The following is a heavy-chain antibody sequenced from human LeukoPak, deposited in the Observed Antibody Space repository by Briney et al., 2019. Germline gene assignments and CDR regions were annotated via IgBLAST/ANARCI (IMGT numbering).Heavy chain of an antibody. CDR3: ASNAVPAY. Sequence: SSETLSLTCTVSGGSISSTDYYWGWVRQAPGKGLVWVSRISSDGSSTNYADSVKGRFTISRDNAKNTLYLQMNSLRAEDTAVYYCASNAVPAYWGQGTLVTVSS. V-gene: IGHV3-74*01. CDR1: GGSISSTDYY. CDR2: ISSDGSST. J-gene: IGHJ4*02.